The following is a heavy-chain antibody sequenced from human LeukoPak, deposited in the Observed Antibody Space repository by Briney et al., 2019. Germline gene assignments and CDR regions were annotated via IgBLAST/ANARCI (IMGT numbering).Heavy chain of an antibody. CDR3: ARDIVVPAAKSNWFDP. CDR2: IYTSGST. CDR1: GGSISSGSYY. V-gene: IGHV4-61*02. J-gene: IGHJ5*02. Sequence: TLSLTCTVSGGSISSGSYYWSWIRQPAGKGLEWIGRIYTSGSTNYNPSLKSRVTISVDTSKNQSSLKLSSVTAADTAVYYCARDIVVPAAKSNWFDPWGQGTLVTVSS. D-gene: IGHD2-2*01.